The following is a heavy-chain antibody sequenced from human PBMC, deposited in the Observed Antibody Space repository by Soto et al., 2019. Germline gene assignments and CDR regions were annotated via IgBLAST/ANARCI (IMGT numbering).Heavy chain of an antibody. CDR1: GYTFTSYY. CDR3: ARRYCISHSCTGGNFDY. D-gene: IGHD2-2*01. J-gene: IGHJ4*01. V-gene: IGHV1-46*04. CDR2: INPSGGST. Sequence: ASVKVSCKASGYTFTSYYMQWVRQAPGQGLEWMGIINPSGGSTSNAQKLQGRVTMTRDTSMSTVYMELSSLRSEDTAVYYCARRYCISHSCTGGNFDYCGHGTLVTVSA.